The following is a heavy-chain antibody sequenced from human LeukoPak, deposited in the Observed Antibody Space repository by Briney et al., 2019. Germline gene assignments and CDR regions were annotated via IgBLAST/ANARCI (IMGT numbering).Heavy chain of an antibody. J-gene: IGHJ6*03. D-gene: IGHD6-19*01. CDR1: GFTVSSNY. CDR3: ARAGSGWYHYYYYMDV. Sequence: GGSLRLSCAASGFTVSSNYMSWVRQAPGKGLEWVSFIYSGGSTYYADSVKGRFTISRDNAKNSLYLQMNNLRAEDTAVYYCARAGSGWYHYYYYMDVWGKGTTVTISS. CDR2: IYSGGST. V-gene: IGHV3-66*01.